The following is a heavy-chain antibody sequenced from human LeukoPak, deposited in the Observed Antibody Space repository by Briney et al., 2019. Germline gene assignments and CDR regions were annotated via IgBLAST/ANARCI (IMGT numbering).Heavy chain of an antibody. D-gene: IGHD3-10*01. J-gene: IGHJ3*02. V-gene: IGHV3-48*04. CDR1: GFTFSSYS. Sequence: GGSLRLSCAASGFTFSSYSMNWVRQAPGKGLEWVSYISSSSSTIYYADSVKGRFTISRDNATNSLYLQMNSLRAEDTAVYYCARGTIWFGDLLGAFDIWGQGTMVTVSS. CDR3: ARGTIWFGDLLGAFDI. CDR2: ISSSSSTI.